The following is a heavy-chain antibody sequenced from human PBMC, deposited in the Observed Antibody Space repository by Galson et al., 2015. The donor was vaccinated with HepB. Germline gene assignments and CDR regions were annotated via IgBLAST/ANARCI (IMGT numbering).Heavy chain of an antibody. J-gene: IGHJ3*01. Sequence: SLRLSCAASGFSFSAHTMTWVRQAPGKGLEWVSSISSFNNYIYYADSVKGRFTISRDNAKNSLYLQMNSLRAEDTAVYYCARDVVWDRASDGWGQGTMVAVSS. CDR3: ARDVVWDRASDG. D-gene: IGHD3-16*01. V-gene: IGHV3-21*06. CDR2: ISSFNNYI. CDR1: GFSFSAHT.